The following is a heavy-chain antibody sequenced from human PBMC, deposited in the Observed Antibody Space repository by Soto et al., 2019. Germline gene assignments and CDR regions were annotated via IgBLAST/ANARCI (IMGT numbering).Heavy chain of an antibody. J-gene: IGHJ4*02. CDR2: IYYSGST. V-gene: IGHV4-59*01. Sequence: QVQLQESGPGLVKPSETLSLTRTVSGGSSSSYYWSWIRQPPGKGLEWIGDIYYSGSTNYNPSLKSPVTISVDTSKNQFSLTLTSVTAADTAIYYCARAIRSSGYYARQNAIDYWGQGTLVTVSS. CDR3: ARAIRSSGYYARQNAIDY. CDR1: GGSSSSYY. D-gene: IGHD3-22*01.